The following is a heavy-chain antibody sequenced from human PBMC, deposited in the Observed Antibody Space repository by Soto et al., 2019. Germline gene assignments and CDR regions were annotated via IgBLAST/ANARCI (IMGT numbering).Heavy chain of an antibody. CDR1: GFTFSSYS. Sequence: EVQLVESGGGLVQPGGSLRLSCAASGFTFSSYSMNWVRQAPGKGLEWVSYISSSSSTIYYADSVKGRFTISRDNATNSLYLQMNSLRAEDTAVYYCARDRPLTMVRGVMDYWGQGTLVTVSS. D-gene: IGHD3-10*01. J-gene: IGHJ4*02. CDR3: ARDRPLTMVRGVMDY. CDR2: ISSSSSTI. V-gene: IGHV3-48*01.